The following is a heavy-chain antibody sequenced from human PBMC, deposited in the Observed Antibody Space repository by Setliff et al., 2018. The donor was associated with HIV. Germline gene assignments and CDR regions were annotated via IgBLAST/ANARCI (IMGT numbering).Heavy chain of an antibody. CDR3: ASGEPYYYDSTGYSGNYFDY. J-gene: IGHJ4*02. V-gene: IGHV4-34*01. CDR1: GGSLRGYY. Sequence: SETLSLTCAVYGGSLRGYYWTWIRQPPGKGLEWIGEIYHGGSTNYNPSLKSRVTISVDKSKNQFSLKLASVTAADTAVYYCASGEPYYYDSTGYSGNYFDYWGQGTLVTVSS. CDR2: IYHGGST. D-gene: IGHD3-22*01.